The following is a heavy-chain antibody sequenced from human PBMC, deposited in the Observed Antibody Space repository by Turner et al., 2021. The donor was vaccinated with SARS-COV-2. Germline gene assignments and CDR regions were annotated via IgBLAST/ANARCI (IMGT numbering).Heavy chain of an antibody. V-gene: IGHV3-48*01. CDR2: ISSGSTDI. J-gene: IGHJ4*02. Sequence: EVRLVESGGGLEQPGGSLRLSCAASGFTFSSYAINWVRQAPGKGLEWLSYISSGSTDIYYADSVRGRFTVSRDNARNSLYLQMNNLRAEDTAVYYCARDKRYSIDYWGQGTLVTVSS. CDR1: GFTFSSYA. D-gene: IGHD1-1*01. CDR3: ARDKRYSIDY.